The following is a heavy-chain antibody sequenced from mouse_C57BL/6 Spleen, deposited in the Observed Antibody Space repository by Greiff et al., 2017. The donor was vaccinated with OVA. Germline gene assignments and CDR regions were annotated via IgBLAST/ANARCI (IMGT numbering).Heavy chain of an antibody. Sequence: QVQLQQSGAELVKPGASVKLSCKASGYTFTSYWMQWVKQRPGQGLEWIGEIDPSDSYTNYNQKFKGKATLTVDTSSSTAYMQLSSRTSEDSAVYYCARGGGSSYPDYWGQGTTLTVSS. CDR1: GYTFTSYW. CDR3: ARGGGSSYPDY. D-gene: IGHD1-1*01. V-gene: IGHV1-50*01. CDR2: IDPSDSYT. J-gene: IGHJ2*01.